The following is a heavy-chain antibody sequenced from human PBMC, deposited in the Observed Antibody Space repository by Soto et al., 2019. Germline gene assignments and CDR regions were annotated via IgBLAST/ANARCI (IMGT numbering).Heavy chain of an antibody. D-gene: IGHD2-15*01. CDR1: GGTFSSYA. Sequence: QVQLVQSGAEVKKPGSSVKVSCKASGGTFSSYAISWVRQAPGQGLEWMGGIIPIFGTANYAQKFQGRVTITADESTSTAYVELSSLRSEDTAVYYCARSEDIGYCSGGSCYFRYWGQGTLVTVSS. J-gene: IGHJ4*02. CDR2: IIPIFGTA. CDR3: ARSEDIGYCSGGSCYFRY. V-gene: IGHV1-69*01.